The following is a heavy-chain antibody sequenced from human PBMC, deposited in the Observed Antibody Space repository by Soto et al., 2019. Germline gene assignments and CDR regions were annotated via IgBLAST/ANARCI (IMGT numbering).Heavy chain of an antibody. Sequence: GGSLRLSCAASGFTVTNAWMSWVRQAPGKGLECVGRVKRKTNGGTTDYAAPVKDRFNISRDDSKNTLYLQMNNLKTEDTAVYYCATCYGSGTDCQEDYLAFWGQGTPVTVSS. CDR1: GFTVTNAW. J-gene: IGHJ4*02. CDR3: ATCYGSGTDCQEDYLAF. D-gene: IGHD3-10*01. CDR2: VKRKTNGGTT. V-gene: IGHV3-15*01.